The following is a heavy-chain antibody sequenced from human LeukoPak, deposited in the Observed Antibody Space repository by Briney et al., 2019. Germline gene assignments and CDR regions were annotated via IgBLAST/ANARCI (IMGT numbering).Heavy chain of an antibody. CDR1: GDSINNFY. CDR2: VYSSGST. Sequence: SDTLSLTCTVSGDSINNFYWSWIRQPTGKGLEWIGRVYSSGSTDYNPSLKSRVSMSVDTSRNQFSLKLSSVTAADTAVYYCVRVAAKTVDYWGQGTLVAVSS. D-gene: IGHD2-15*01. J-gene: IGHJ4*02. V-gene: IGHV4-4*07. CDR3: VRVAAKTVDY.